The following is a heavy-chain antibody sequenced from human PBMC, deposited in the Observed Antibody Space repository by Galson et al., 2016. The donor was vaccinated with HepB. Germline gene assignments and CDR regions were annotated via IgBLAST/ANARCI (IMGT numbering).Heavy chain of an antibody. CDR2: ICYGGTT. D-gene: IGHD3-10*01. J-gene: IGHJ4*02. V-gene: IGHV4-59*08. CDR3: GGGRGVIDY. Sequence: ETLSLTCTISGGSISSKCWNWIRQPPGKGLEWIGYICYGGTTNYNPSLKSRVTLSLDTSKKQLSLNLTSVSATETAVYYCGGGRGVIDYWGQGTVVIVSS. CDR1: GGSISSKC.